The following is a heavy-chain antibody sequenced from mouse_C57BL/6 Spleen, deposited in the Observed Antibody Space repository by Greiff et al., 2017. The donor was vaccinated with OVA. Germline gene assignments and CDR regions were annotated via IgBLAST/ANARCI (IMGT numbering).Heavy chain of an antibody. V-gene: IGHV1-22*01. D-gene: IGHD4-1*01. CDR1: GYTFTDYS. CDR3: ARGNWDVRYFDV. CDR2: INPNNGGT. J-gene: IGHJ1*03. Sequence: VQLQQSGPELVKPGASVKMSCKASGYTFTDYSMHWVKQSHGKSLEWIGYINPNNGGTSYNQKFKGKATLTVNKSSSTAYMELRSLTSEDSAVYYCARGNWDVRYFDVWGTGTTVTVSS.